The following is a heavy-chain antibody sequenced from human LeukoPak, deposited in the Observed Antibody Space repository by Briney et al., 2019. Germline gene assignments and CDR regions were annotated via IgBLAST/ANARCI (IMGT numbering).Heavy chain of an antibody. CDR2: IWYDGSNK. V-gene: IGHV3-33*01. D-gene: IGHD5-18*01. CDR1: GFTFSSYG. J-gene: IGHJ4*02. Sequence: PGGSLRLSCAASGFTFSSYGMPWVRQAPGKGLEWVAVIWYDGSNKYYADSVKGRFTISRDNSKNTLYLQMNSLRAEDTAVYYCAREGSMDTFDYWGQGTLVTVSS. CDR3: AREGSMDTFDY.